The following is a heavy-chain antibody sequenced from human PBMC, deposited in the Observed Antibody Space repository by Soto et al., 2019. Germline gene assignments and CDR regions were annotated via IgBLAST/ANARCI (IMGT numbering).Heavy chain of an antibody. D-gene: IGHD2-8*01. CDR1: GFTFSTYA. Sequence: EVQLLESGGDLVQPGGSLRLSCAASGFTFSTYAMSWVRQAPGKGLEWVSGLYGNGGGITYADSVKGRFTISRDNSNNMLYLQMHSLRAEDTAVYYCATGRQPDGLWPFDHWGQGTLVTGS. J-gene: IGHJ4*02. CDR2: LYGNGGGI. CDR3: ATGRQPDGLWPFDH. V-gene: IGHV3-23*01.